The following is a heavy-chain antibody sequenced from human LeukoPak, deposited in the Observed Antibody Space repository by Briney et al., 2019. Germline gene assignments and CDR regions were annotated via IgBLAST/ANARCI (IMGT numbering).Heavy chain of an antibody. V-gene: IGHV5-51*01. CDR3: ARRQCSGGSCYYFDS. J-gene: IGHJ4*02. D-gene: IGHD2-15*01. Sequence: GEPLKISCKGFGYNFSNYWIGRVRQMPGKGLEWMGIIHPGDSSTRYSPSLQGQVTILSDKSINTAYLQWSSLKASDTAKYYCARRQCSGGSCYYFDSWGQGTLVTVSS. CDR1: GYNFSNYW. CDR2: IHPGDSST.